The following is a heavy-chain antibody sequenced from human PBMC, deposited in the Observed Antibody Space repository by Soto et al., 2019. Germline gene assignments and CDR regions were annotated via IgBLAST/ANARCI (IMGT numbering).Heavy chain of an antibody. D-gene: IGHD3-10*01. CDR1: GDPISVGGYY. J-gene: IGHJ2*01. V-gene: IGHV4-31*03. CDR2: IYYSGST. CDR3: ARGLAGTYAAYFDI. Sequence: QVQLQESGPGLVKPSQTLSLICSVSGDPISVGGYYWSWIRQHPEKGLEWIGYIYYSGSTYYNPSLQSRVTLSVDTSKIQFSVKLTSVTAADTAVYFCARGLAGTYAAYFDIWGRGTLVTVSS.